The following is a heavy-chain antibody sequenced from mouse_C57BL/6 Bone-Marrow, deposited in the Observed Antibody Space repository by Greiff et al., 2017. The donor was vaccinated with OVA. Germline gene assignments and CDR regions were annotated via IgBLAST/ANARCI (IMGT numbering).Heavy chain of an antibody. CDR1: GYTFTSYW. CDR2: IDPSDSYT. J-gene: IGHJ2*01. CDR3: ARTPFYDPLDY. Sequence: QVQLQQPGAELVKPGASVKLSCKASGYTFTSYWMQWVKQRPGQGLEWIGEIDPSDSYTNYNQKFKGKATLTVDTSSSTAYMQLSSLTSEDSAVYYCARTPFYDPLDYWGQGTTLTVSS. V-gene: IGHV1-50*01. D-gene: IGHD2-12*01.